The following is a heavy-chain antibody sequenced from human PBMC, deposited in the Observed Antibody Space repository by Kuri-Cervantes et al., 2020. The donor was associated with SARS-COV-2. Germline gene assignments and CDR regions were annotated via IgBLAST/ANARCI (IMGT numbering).Heavy chain of an antibody. CDR1: GYTFTNYF. CDR3: ARGGRASRFMFEY. CDR2: IDPSGGST. J-gene: IGHJ4*02. V-gene: IGHV1-46*01. Sequence: ASVKVSCKASGYTFTNYFMHWVRQAPGQELEWMGIIDPSGGSTNYAQNFQGRVTMTRDTSTSTVYMELSSLRSEDTAVYYCARGGRASRFMFEYWGQGTLVTVSS. D-gene: IGHD3-16*01.